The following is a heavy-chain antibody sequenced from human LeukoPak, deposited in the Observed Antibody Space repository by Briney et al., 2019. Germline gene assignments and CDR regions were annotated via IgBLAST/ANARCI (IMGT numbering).Heavy chain of an antibody. CDR1: GGSISSYY. V-gene: IGHV4-59*01. CDR2: IYYSGST. D-gene: IGHD5-24*01. CDR3: AREGDGYNSSAFDI. J-gene: IGHJ3*02. Sequence: SETLSLTCTVSGGSISSYYWSWIRQPPGKGLEWIGYIYYSGSTNYNPSLKSRVTMSIDTSKNQFSLKLSSVAAADTAVYYCAREGDGYNSSAFDIWGQGTMVTVSS.